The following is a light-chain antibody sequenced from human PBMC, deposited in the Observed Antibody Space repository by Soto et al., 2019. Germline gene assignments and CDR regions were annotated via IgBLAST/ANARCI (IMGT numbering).Light chain of an antibody. Sequence: DIQMTQSPSSLSASVVGRFTITFRASQGISRWLAWYQLKPGKALKSLIYAASTLQSGVPSRFSGSGSGTDFTLTISSLEPEDFAVYFCQQRSNWRTFGQGTKVDIK. CDR3: QQRSNWRT. CDR2: AAS. V-gene: IGKV1D-16*01. CDR1: QGISRW. J-gene: IGKJ1*01.